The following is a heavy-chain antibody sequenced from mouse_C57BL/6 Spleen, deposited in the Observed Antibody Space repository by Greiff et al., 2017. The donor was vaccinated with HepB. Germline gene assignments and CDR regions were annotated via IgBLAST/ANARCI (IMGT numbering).Heavy chain of an antibody. CDR3: ARSGLRSYYFDY. V-gene: IGHV1-50*01. Sequence: QVQLKQSGAELVKPGASVKLSCKASGYTFTSYWMQWVKQRPGQGLEWIGEIDPSDSYTNYNQKFKGKATLTVDTSSSTAYMQLSSLTSEDSAVYYCARSGLRSYYFDYWGQGTTLTVSS. CDR1: GYTFTSYW. CDR2: IDPSDSYT. J-gene: IGHJ2*01. D-gene: IGHD1-1*01.